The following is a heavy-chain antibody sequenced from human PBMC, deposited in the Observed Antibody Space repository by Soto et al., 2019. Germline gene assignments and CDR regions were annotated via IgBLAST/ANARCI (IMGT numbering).Heavy chain of an antibody. V-gene: IGHV1-18*01. D-gene: IGHD3-10*01. CDR2: ISAYNGNT. J-gene: IGHJ6*03. Sequence: ASVKVSCKASGYIFTSYGITWVRQAPGQGLEWMGWISAYNGNTNYAQKLQGRVTMTTDTSTRTAYMELRSLRPGDTAVYYCARLVRGGAGPTGCCCYYKDVWGKGTRVTFS. CDR3: ARLVRGGAGPTGCCCYYKDV. CDR1: GYIFTSYG.